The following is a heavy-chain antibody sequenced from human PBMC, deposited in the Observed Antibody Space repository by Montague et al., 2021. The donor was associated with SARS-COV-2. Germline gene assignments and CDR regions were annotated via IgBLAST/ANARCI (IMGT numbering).Heavy chain of an antibody. CDR1: GGSISSGGYY. CDR2: IYYSGST. D-gene: IGHD3-22*01. V-gene: IGHV4-31*03. CDR3: ARVQRITMIVVVIGAFDF. Sequence: TLSLTCTVSGGSISSGGYYWSWIRQHPGKGLEWIGYIYYSGSTYYNPSLKSRVTISVDTSKNQFSLKLSSVTAADTAVYYCARVQRITMIVVVIGAFDFWGQGTMVTVSS. J-gene: IGHJ3*01.